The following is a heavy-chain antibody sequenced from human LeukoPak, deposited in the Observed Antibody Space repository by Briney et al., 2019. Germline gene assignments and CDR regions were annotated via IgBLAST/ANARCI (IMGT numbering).Heavy chain of an antibody. V-gene: IGHV3-66*01. D-gene: IGHD3-9*01. Sequence: GGSLRLSCAASGFTVSSNFMSWVRQAPGKGLEWVSVIYSGGSTYYADSVKGRFSISRDNSKNTLYLQMNSLRVEDTAVYYCALGLVTDYWGQGTLVTVSS. CDR2: IYSGGST. CDR3: ALGLVTDY. J-gene: IGHJ4*02. CDR1: GFTVSSNF.